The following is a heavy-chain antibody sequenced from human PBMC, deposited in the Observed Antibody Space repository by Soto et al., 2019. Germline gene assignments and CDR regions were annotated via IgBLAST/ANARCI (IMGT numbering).Heavy chain of an antibody. D-gene: IGHD1-7*01. V-gene: IGHV6-1*01. CDR3: AGTTSHQWYYMDV. CDR2: TYYRSRWYN. J-gene: IGHJ6*03. Sequence: PSQTLSLTCAISWDSVSSNSAAWNWIRLSPSRGLEWLARTYYRSRWYNDYAVSVRGRITVNPDTSKNQFSLQLTSVTPENTAVYYCAGTTSHQWYYMDVWGKGTTVTVSS. CDR1: WDSVSSNSAA.